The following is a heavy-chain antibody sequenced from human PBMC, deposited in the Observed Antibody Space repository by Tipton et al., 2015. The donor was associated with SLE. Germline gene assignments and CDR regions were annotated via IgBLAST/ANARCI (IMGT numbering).Heavy chain of an antibody. D-gene: IGHD3-3*01. CDR2: IIPLFPTP. CDR3: ARDWRGSSYGLDV. J-gene: IGHJ6*02. Sequence: QVQLVQSGAEVKKPGSSVKVSCKASGGTFSTYPITWVRQAPGQGLEWMGGIIPLFPTPHYARRFQDRVTFTADKSTSTVYMELTGLRFEDTAVYYCARDWRGSSYGLDVWGQGTTVTVSS. V-gene: IGHV1-69*06. CDR1: GGTFSTYP.